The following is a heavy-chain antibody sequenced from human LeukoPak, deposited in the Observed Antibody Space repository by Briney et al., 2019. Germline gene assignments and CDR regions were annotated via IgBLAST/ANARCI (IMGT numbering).Heavy chain of an antibody. Sequence: AGGSLRLSCAASGFTFSSYAMHWVRQAPGKGLEWVAVIAYDGSNKYYADSVKGRFTISRDNSKNTLYLQMNSLRAEDTAVYYCARVYYYDSSGYYLDDAFDIWGQGTMVTVSS. V-gene: IGHV3-30*04. CDR3: ARVYYYDSSGYYLDDAFDI. D-gene: IGHD3-22*01. CDR1: GFTFSSYA. J-gene: IGHJ3*02. CDR2: IAYDGSNK.